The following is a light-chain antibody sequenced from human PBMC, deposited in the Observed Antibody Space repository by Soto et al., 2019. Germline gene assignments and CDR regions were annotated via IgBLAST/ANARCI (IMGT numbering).Light chain of an antibody. V-gene: IGKV1-5*01. CDR2: DAS. Sequence: DIRMNHAPTSLFASVFNTVTITCRASQRISSWLAWYQQKPGKAPNLLIYDASSLESGVPSRSSGSGSGTEFTLTISSLQPDDFATYDCQQSRKFGQGTNVEI. CDR1: QRISSW. CDR3: QQSRK. J-gene: IGKJ1*01.